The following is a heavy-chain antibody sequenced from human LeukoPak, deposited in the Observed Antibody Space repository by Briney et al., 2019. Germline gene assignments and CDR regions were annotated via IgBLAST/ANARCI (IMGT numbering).Heavy chain of an antibody. CDR1: GFTFSSYS. CDR3: TAHILLWFGGSLNWFDP. V-gene: IGHV3-15*01. Sequence: PGGSLRLSCAASGFTFSSYSMSWVRQAPGKGLEWVGRIKSKTDGGTTDYAAPVKGRFTISREDSKNTLYLQMNSLKTEDTAVYYCTAHILLWFGGSLNWFDPWGQGTLVTVSS. D-gene: IGHD3-10*01. J-gene: IGHJ5*02. CDR2: IKSKTDGGTT.